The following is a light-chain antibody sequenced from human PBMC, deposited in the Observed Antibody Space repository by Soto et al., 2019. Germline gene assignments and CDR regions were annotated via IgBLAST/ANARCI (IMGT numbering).Light chain of an antibody. Sequence: IAMNHTPHPLDGHLGVRTPITCMSSRGVLYSSNNKNYLAWYQQKPGQTPKLLIYWASTRESGVPDRFSGSGSGTEFTLTIRSLQSEDFAVYFCQQYNNWPSVGQGKRLEIK. CDR1: RGVLYSSNNKNY. CDR3: QQYNNWPS. CDR2: WAS. J-gene: IGKJ5*01. V-gene: IGKV4-1*01.